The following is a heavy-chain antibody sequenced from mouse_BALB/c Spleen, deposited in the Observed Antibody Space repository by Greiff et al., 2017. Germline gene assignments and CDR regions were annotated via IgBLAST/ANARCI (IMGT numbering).Heavy chain of an antibody. CDR2: ISDGGSYT. CDR1: GFTFSDYY. CDR3: ARGVRYPYFDD. J-gene: IGHJ2*01. V-gene: IGHV5-4*02. D-gene: IGHD2-14*01. Sequence: EVKLVESGGGLVKPGGSLKLSCAASGFTFSDYYMYWVRQTPEKRLEWVATISDGGSYTYYPDSVKGRFTISRDNAKNNLYLQMSSLKSEDTAMYYCARGVRYPYFDDWGQGTTRTVSS.